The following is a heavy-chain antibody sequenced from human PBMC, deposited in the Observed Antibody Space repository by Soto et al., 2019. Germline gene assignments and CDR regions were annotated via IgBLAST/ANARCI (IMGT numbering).Heavy chain of an antibody. CDR3: ARAMVVTQNWFDP. Sequence: QVQLQESGPGLVKPSQTLSLTCTVSGGSISSGDYYWSWIRQPPGKGLEWIGYIYYSGSTYYNPYLKSRVTISVDTSKNQCSLKLSSVTAADTAVYYCARAMVVTQNWFDPWGQGTLVTVSS. CDR1: GGSISSGDYY. CDR2: IYYSGST. D-gene: IGHD2-21*02. V-gene: IGHV4-30-4*01. J-gene: IGHJ5*02.